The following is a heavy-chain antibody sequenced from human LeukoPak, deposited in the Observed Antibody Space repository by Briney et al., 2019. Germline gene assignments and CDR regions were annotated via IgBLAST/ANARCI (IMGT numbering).Heavy chain of an antibody. CDR3: ARDEGDYFEY. J-gene: IGHJ4*02. V-gene: IGHV4-39*07. Sequence: SETLSLTCTVSGGSISSSSYYWGWIRQPPGKGLEWIGSIYYSGSTYYNPSLKSRITISIDTSKNQFSLKLSSVTAADTAMYYCARDEGDYFEYWGQGTLVTVSS. CDR1: GGSISSSSYY. CDR2: IYYSGST.